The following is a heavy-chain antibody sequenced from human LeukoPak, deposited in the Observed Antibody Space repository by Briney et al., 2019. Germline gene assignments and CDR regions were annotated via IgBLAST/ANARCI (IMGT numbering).Heavy chain of an antibody. J-gene: IGHJ4*02. CDR2: ITTSSSDV. D-gene: IGHD4-17*01. CDR3: ARVGRSSYGAFDY. CDR1: GFTFSSDF. V-gene: IGHV3-21*04. Sequence: GGSLRLSCAASGFTFSSDFMNWVRQAPGKGLEWVSSITTSSSDVYYADSVRGRFTISRDNAKNSLFLQMNGLRAEDTAVYYCARVGRSSYGAFDYWCQGTLVTVSS.